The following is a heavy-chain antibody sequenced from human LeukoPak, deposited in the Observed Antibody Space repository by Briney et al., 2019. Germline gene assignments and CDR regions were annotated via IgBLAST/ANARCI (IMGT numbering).Heavy chain of an antibody. J-gene: IGHJ4*02. Sequence: SETLSLTCAVYGGSFSGYYWSWIRQPPGKGLEWIGEINHSGSTNYNPSLKSRVTISADTSKNQLSLKLTSVTAADTAVYYCARSNYYDSSGFFDYWGQGTLVSVSS. CDR1: GGSFSGYY. V-gene: IGHV4-34*01. CDR3: ARSNYYDSSGFFDY. D-gene: IGHD3-22*01. CDR2: INHSGST.